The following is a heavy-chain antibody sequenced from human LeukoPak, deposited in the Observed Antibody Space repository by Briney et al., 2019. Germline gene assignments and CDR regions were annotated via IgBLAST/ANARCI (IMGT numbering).Heavy chain of an antibody. J-gene: IGHJ4*02. Sequence: PGGSLRLSCAASGFTLSSYAMSWVRQAPGKGLEWVSLISGNAGSTYYADSVKGRFTISRDITRNTLYLQMNSLRAEDTATYYCAKGGLQSSEWLPPLYYWGQGTLVTVSS. V-gene: IGHV3-23*01. CDR3: AKGGLQSSEWLPPLYY. D-gene: IGHD3-3*01. CDR2: ISGNAGST. CDR1: GFTLSSYA.